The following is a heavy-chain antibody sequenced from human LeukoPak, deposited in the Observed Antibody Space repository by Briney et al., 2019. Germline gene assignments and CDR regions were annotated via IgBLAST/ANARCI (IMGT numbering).Heavy chain of an antibody. CDR1: GFTFSSYG. CDR3: AAAGGLYYYYYMDV. J-gene: IGHJ6*03. CDR2: IRYDGSNK. D-gene: IGHD2-15*01. Sequence: GGSLRLSCAASGFTFSSYGMHWVRQAPGKGLEWVAFIRYDGSNKYYADSVKGRFTISRDNSKNTLYLQMNSLRAEDTAVYYCAAAGGLYYYYYMDVWGKGTTVTVSS. V-gene: IGHV3-30*02.